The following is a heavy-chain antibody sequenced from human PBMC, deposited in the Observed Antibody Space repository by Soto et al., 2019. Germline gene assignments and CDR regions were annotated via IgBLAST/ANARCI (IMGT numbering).Heavy chain of an antibody. CDR1: GGSMRGNNG. V-gene: IGHV4-4*02. CDR2: IFHSGST. D-gene: IGHD1-26*01. J-gene: IGHJ4*02. Sequence: PSETLSVTCAVAGGSMRGNNGWSWVRQPPGKGLEWIGEIFHSGSTNYNPSLKTRVTISVDKSKNQFSLKLSSVTAADTAVYYCARVYSGSYSDSWGQGTLVTVSS. CDR3: ARVYSGSYSDS.